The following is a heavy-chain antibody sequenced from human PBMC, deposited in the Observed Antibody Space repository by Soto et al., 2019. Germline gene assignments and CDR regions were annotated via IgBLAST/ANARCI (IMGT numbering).Heavy chain of an antibody. V-gene: IGHV3-48*03. D-gene: IGHD6-19*01. Sequence: GWSLRLSCAASGFTFSSYEMNWVRQAPGKGLEWVSYISSSGSTIYYADSVKGRFTISRDNAKNSLYLQMNSLRAEDTAVYYCEMALDGRTVDYWCQGNAVTVS. J-gene: IGHJ4*02. CDR3: EMALDGRTVDY. CDR1: GFTFSSYE. CDR2: ISSSGSTI.